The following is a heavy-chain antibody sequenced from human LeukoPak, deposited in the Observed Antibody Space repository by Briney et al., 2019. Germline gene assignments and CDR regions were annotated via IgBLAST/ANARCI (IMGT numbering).Heavy chain of an antibody. CDR1: GYTFTGYY. Sequence: ASVKVSCKASGYTFTGYYMHWVRQAPGQGLGWMGRINPNSGGTNYAQKFQGRVTMTRDTSISTAYMELSRLRSDDTAVYYCARAASRFLEWLLDYWGQGTLVTVSS. D-gene: IGHD3-3*01. J-gene: IGHJ4*02. V-gene: IGHV1-2*06. CDR3: ARAASRFLEWLLDY. CDR2: INPNSGGT.